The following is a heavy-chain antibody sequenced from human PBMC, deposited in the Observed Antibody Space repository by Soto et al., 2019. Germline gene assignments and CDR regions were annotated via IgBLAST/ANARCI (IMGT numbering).Heavy chain of an antibody. CDR1: GGSLSGYY. Sequence: QVQLQQWGAGLLKPSETLSLTCAVYGGSLSGYYWSWIRQPPGKGLEWIGEINHSGSTNYNPSLKSRVTISVDTSKNQFSLKLSSVTAADTAVYYCAIATVGNPFDPWGQGTLVTVSS. V-gene: IGHV4-34*01. CDR2: INHSGST. CDR3: AIATVGNPFDP. D-gene: IGHD6-13*01. J-gene: IGHJ5*02.